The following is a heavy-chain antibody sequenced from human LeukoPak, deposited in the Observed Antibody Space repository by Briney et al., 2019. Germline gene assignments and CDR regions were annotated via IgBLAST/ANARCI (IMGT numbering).Heavy chain of an antibody. CDR2: IWYDGSNK. D-gene: IGHD5-12*01. CDR1: GFTFSSYG. CDR3: AKDWGESSGYDPLDY. V-gene: IGHV3-33*06. J-gene: IGHJ4*02. Sequence: PGGSLRLSCAASGFTFSSYGMHWVRQAPGKGLEWVAVIWYDGSNKYYADSVKGRFTISRDNSKNTLYLQMNSLRAEDMAVYYCAKDWGESSGYDPLDYWGQGTLVTVSS.